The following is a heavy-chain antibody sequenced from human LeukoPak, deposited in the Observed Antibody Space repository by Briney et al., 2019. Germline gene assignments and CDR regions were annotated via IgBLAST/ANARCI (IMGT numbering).Heavy chain of an antibody. CDR1: GFTFSSHG. CDR3: AKDSAKKYDDY. CDR2: ISPSGDIL. Sequence: GGSLRLSCAASGFTFSSHGMNWVRQAPGKGLEWVSGISPSGDILYYADSVKGQFTISRDNSKNTVYLQMNSLRAEDTAVYYCAKDSAKKYDDYWGQGTLVTVSS. V-gene: IGHV3-23*01. J-gene: IGHJ4*02. D-gene: IGHD2/OR15-2a*01.